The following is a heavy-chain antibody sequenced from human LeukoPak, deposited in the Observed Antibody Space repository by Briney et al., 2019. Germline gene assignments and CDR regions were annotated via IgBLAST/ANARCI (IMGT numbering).Heavy chain of an antibody. J-gene: IGHJ4*02. CDR1: GGSFSGYY. V-gene: IGHV4-34*01. CDR3: ARDSYDSSGYYEILFDY. Sequence: PSETLSLTCAVYGGSFSGYYWSWIRQPPGKGLEWIGEINHSGSTNYNPSLKSRVTISVDTSKNQFSLKLSSVTAADTAVYYCARDSYDSSGYYEILFDYWGQGTLVTVSS. D-gene: IGHD3-22*01. CDR2: INHSGST.